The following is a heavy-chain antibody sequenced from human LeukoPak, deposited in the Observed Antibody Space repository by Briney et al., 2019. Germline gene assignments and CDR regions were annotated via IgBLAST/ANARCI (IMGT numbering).Heavy chain of an antibody. Sequence: ASVKVSCTASGYTFTGYYMHWVRQAPGHGLEWRGWINPNSGGTNYAQKFQGRVTITRDTSISTAHMELSRLRSDDTAVYYCASHALNYYYYMDVWGKGTTVTVSS. CDR2: INPNSGGT. CDR1: GYTFTGYY. CDR3: ASHALNYYYYMDV. V-gene: IGHV1-2*02. J-gene: IGHJ6*03.